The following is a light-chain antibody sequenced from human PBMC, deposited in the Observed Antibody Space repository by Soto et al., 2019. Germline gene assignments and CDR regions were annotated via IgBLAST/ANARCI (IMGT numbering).Light chain of an antibody. CDR2: DAS. CDR1: QSISSW. J-gene: IGKJ1*01. Sequence: DIQMTQSPSTLSASVGDRVTITCRASQSISSWLAWYQQKPGKAPKLLIYDASSLESGVPSSFSGSGSGTEFTLTISSLQPDYFATYFCQQYNSLWTFGQGTKVEIK. V-gene: IGKV1-5*01. CDR3: QQYNSLWT.